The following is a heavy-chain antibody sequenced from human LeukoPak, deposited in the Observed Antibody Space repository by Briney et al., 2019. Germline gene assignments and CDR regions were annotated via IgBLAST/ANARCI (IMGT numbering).Heavy chain of an antibody. CDR1: GYTFTSYD. J-gene: IGHJ4*02. Sequence: ASVKVSCKASGYTFTSYDINWVRQATGQGLEWMGWINPNSGGTNYAQKFQGRVTMTRDTSISTAYMELSRLRSDDTAVYYCARGSHDRRVIDYWGQGTLVTVSS. D-gene: IGHD3-22*01. CDR2: INPNSGGT. CDR3: ARGSHDRRVIDY. V-gene: IGHV1-2*02.